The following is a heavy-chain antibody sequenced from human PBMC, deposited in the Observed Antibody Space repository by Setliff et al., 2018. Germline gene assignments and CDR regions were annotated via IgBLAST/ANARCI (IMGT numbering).Heavy chain of an antibody. CDR1: GHIFNSYG. V-gene: IGHV1-18*01. CDR3: AISTLSICSGGSCPNAFDV. D-gene: IGHD2-15*01. Sequence: ASVKVSCKASGHIFNSYGISWVRQAPGKGLEWVGWISSYNDVTTYAQRFQGRVTLTKDTSTSAAYMELRSLRSDDSAVYYCAISTLSICSGGSCPNAFDVWGQGTVVTVSS. J-gene: IGHJ3*01. CDR2: ISSYNDVT.